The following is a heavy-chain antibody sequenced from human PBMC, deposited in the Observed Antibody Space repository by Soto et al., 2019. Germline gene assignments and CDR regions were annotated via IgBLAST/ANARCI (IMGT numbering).Heavy chain of an antibody. CDR3: ARSLPFNYYGSGSYRIEDWFDP. V-gene: IGHV1-2*04. CDR2: INPNSGGT. CDR1: GYTVTGYY. D-gene: IGHD3-10*01. Sequence: ASVKVSCKASGYTVTGYYIHGLRQAPGPGLEWMGWINPNSGGTNYAQKFQGWVTMTRDTSISTAYMELSRLRSDDTAVYYCARSLPFNYYGSGSYRIEDWFDPWGQGTLVTVSS. J-gene: IGHJ5*02.